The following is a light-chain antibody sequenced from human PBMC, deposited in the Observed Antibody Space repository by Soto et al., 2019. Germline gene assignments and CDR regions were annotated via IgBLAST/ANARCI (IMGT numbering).Light chain of an antibody. CDR1: QSVSNN. V-gene: IGKV3-15*01. J-gene: IGKJ4*01. CDR3: QQYNNWLPLT. CDR2: GAS. Sequence: EIVMTQSPATLSVSPGERATLSCRASQSVSNNLAWYQQKPGQAPRLLFYGASTRATGIPARFSGSGSGTEFTLTISSLQSEDFAVYYCQQYNNWLPLTFGGGTKVEIK.